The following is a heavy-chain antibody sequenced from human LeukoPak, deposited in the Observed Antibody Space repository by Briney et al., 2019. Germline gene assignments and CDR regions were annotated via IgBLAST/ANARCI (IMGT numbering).Heavy chain of an antibody. CDR1: GFTFSSYE. D-gene: IGHD1-26*01. CDR3: AKVGSYAERASFDY. CDR2: ISSSGSTI. Sequence: PGGSLRLSCAASGFTFSSYEMNWVRQAPGKGLEWVSYISSSGSTIYYADSVKGRFTISRDNAKNSLYLQMNSLRAEDTAVYYCAKVGSYAERASFDYWGQGTLVTVSS. V-gene: IGHV3-48*03. J-gene: IGHJ4*02.